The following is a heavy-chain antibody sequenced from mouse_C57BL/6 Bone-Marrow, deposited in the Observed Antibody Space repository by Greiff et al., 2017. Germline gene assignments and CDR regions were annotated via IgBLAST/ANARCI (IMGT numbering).Heavy chain of an antibody. CDR3: ARDAPYEEGVYYAMDY. V-gene: IGHV7-1*01. J-gene: IGHJ4*01. Sequence: EVQLVESGGGLVQSGRSLRLSCATSGFTFSDFYMEWVRQAPGKGLEWIAASRNKANDYTTEYSASVKGRFIVSRDTSQSILYLQMNALRAEDTAIYYCARDAPYEEGVYYAMDYWGQGTSVTVSS. CDR2: SRNKANDYTT. D-gene: IGHD1-1*01. CDR1: GFTFSDFY.